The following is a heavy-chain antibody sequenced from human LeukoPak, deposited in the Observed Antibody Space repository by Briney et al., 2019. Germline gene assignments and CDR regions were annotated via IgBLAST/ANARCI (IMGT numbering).Heavy chain of an antibody. V-gene: IGHV4-39*07. J-gene: IGHJ3*02. CDR1: GGSISSSSYY. D-gene: IGHD3-22*01. Sequence: PSETLSLTCTVSGGSISSSSYYWGWIRQPPGKGLEWIGSIYYSGSTYYNPSLKSRVTISVDTSKNQFSLKLSSVTAADTAVYYCARDPYYDSSGYPRNGIGGAFDIWGQGTMVTVSS. CDR3: ARDPYYDSSGYPRNGIGGAFDI. CDR2: IYYSGST.